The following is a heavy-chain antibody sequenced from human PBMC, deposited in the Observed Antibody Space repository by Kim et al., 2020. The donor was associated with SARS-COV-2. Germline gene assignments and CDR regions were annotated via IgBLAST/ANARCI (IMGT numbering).Heavy chain of an antibody. CDR3: ASPEYSSSSSWFDP. CDR2: IYYSGST. Sequence: SETLSLTCTVSGGSISSSSYYWGWIRQPPGKGLEWIGSIYYSGSTYYNPSLKSRVTISVDTSKNQFSLKLSSVTAADTAVYYCASPEYSSSSSWFDPWGQGTLVTVSS. CDR1: GGSISSSSYY. D-gene: IGHD6-6*01. V-gene: IGHV4-39*01. J-gene: IGHJ5*02.